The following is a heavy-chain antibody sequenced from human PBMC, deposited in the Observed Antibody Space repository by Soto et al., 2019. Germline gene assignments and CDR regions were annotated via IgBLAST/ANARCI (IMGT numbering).Heavy chain of an antibody. V-gene: IGHV3-23*01. D-gene: IGHD4-17*01. Sequence: GGSLRLSCAASGFSFSNYAMHWVRQAPGKGPEWVSAITSSGESAFYAESVRGRFTISRDNSLNTLYLQMRSLRPEDTAVYYCAPNRGYGVFDAVDIWGQGIMVTVSS. CDR1: GFSFSNYA. CDR3: APNRGYGVFDAVDI. CDR2: ITSSGESA. J-gene: IGHJ3*02.